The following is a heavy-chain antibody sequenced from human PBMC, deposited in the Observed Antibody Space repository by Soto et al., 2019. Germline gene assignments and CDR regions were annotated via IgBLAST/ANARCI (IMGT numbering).Heavy chain of an antibody. CDR3: ARDRPNYDILTGYYYDPFDI. V-gene: IGHV1-18*01. D-gene: IGHD3-9*01. J-gene: IGHJ3*02. Sequence: ASVKVSCKASGYTFTSYGISWVRQAPGQGLEWMGWISAYNGNTNYAQKLQGRVTMTTDTSTSTAYMELRSLRSDDTAVYYCARDRPNYDILTGYYYDPFDIWGQGTMVTVSS. CDR1: GYTFTSYG. CDR2: ISAYNGNT.